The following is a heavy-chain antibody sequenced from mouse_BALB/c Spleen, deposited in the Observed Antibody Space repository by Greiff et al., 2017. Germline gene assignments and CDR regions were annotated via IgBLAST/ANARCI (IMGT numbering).Heavy chain of an antibody. CDR3: VRTPYCNYGAMDY. Sequence: VQLVESGPGLVQPSQSLSITCTVSGFSLTSYGVHWVRQSPGKGLEWLGVIWSGGSTYYNAAFISRLSISKDNSKSQVFFKMSSLQSDDTAIYYCVRTPYCNYGAMDYWGQGTSVTVSS. D-gene: IGHD2-10*02. CDR2: IWSGGST. CDR1: GFSLTSYG. V-gene: IGHV2-2-2*01. J-gene: IGHJ4*01.